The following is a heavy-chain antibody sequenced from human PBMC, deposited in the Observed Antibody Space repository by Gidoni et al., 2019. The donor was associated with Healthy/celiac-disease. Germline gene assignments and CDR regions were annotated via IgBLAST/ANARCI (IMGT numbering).Heavy chain of an antibody. CDR1: GFTFSDSY. D-gene: IGHD6-19*01. J-gene: IGHJ4*02. CDR3: ARDNIAVAGEVPTRNY. CDR2: ISSSGSTI. Sequence: QVQLVESGGGLVKPGGSPRLSCAASGFTFSDSYMSWIRQAPGKGLEWVAYISSSGSTIYYADSVKGRFTISRDNAKNSLYLQMNSLRAEDTAVYYCARDNIAVAGEVPTRNYWGQGTLVTVSS. V-gene: IGHV3-11*01.